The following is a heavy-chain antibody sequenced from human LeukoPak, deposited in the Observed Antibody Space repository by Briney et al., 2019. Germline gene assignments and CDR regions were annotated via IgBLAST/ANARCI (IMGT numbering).Heavy chain of an antibody. Sequence: PGGSLRLSCAASGFTFSSYSMNWVRQAPGKGLEWVSYISSSSSTTYYADSVKGRFTISRDNAKNSLYLQMNSLRAEDTAVYYCANGNRCTSPNCLGYYYFYMDVWGKGTTVTVSS. V-gene: IGHV3-48*01. J-gene: IGHJ6*03. CDR2: ISSSSSTT. CDR1: GFTFSSYS. D-gene: IGHD2-8*01. CDR3: ANGNRCTSPNCLGYYYFYMDV.